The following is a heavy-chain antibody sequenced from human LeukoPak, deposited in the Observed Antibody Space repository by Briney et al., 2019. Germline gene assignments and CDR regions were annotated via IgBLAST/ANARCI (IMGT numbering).Heavy chain of an antibody. CDR2: IDPTDSYT. CDR1: GYSFSSYW. J-gene: IGHJ5*02. Sequence: GESLKISCKGSGYSFSSYWISWVRQMPGKGLEWMGRIDPTDSYTDYSPSFQGHVTISVDRSTSTAYLQWSSLKASDTAMYFCASSRAGTLKVHNWFDPWGQGSLVTVSS. V-gene: IGHV5-10-1*01. D-gene: IGHD6-19*01. CDR3: ASSRAGTLKVHNWFDP.